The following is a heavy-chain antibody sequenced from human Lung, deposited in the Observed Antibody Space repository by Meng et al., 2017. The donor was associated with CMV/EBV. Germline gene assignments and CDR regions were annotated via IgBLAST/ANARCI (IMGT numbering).Heavy chain of an antibody. CDR2: IYYSGST. CDR3: ARDLKSYCRSTSCYINWFDP. CDR1: GGSISSCSYY. Sequence: LXXTVSGGSISSCSYYWGWIRQPPGKGLEWIGSIYYSGSTYYNLSLKSRVTISVDTSKNQFSLKLSSVTAADTAVYYCARDLKSYCRSTSCYINWFDPWGQGXLVTVSS. D-gene: IGHD2-2*02. V-gene: IGHV4-39*07. J-gene: IGHJ5*02.